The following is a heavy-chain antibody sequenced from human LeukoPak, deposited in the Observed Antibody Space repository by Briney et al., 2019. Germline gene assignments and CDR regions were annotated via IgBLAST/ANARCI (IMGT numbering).Heavy chain of an antibody. CDR3: ARDGDDYVWGSYRYFFDY. CDR2: TSSDLNVK. J-gene: IGHJ4*02. CDR1: GFTFRNYV. V-gene: IGHV3-30-3*01. D-gene: IGHD3-16*02. Sequence: GGSLRLSCAASGFTFRNYVIHWVRQAPGKGLEWVAVTSSDLNVKLYADSVKGRFTISRDNSRSTLYLQMNSLRAEDTAVYYCARDGDDYVWGSYRYFFDYWGQGTLVTVSS.